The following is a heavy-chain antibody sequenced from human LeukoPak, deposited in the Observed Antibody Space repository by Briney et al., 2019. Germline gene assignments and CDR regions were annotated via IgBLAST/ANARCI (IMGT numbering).Heavy chain of an antibody. J-gene: IGHJ4*02. D-gene: IGHD4-17*01. CDR2: INPDATII. CDR3: ASAHYGDYEGFANLNF. V-gene: IGHV3-74*01. CDR1: GFTFSRYW. Sequence: HPGGSLRLSCAASGFTFSRYWMHWVRQVPGKGLVWVSRINPDATIITYADSVRGRFTISRDNAKNTLYLQLSNLRAEDTAVYYCASAHYGDYEGFANLNFWGQGTLVTVSS.